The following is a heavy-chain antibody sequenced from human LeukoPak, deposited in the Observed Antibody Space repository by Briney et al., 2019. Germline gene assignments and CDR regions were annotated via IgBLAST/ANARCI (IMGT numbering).Heavy chain of an antibody. D-gene: IGHD2-2*01. CDR2: ISAYNGNT. V-gene: IGHV1-18*04. CDR3: ARYFFLCSSTSCYHLFDY. Sequence: ASVKVSCKASGYTFTSYGISWVRQAPGQGLEWMGWISAYNGNTNYAQKLQGRVTMTTDTSTSTAYMELRGLRSDDTAVYYCARYFFLCSSTSCYHLFDYGGGGTLVTVSS. J-gene: IGHJ4*02. CDR1: GYTFTSYG.